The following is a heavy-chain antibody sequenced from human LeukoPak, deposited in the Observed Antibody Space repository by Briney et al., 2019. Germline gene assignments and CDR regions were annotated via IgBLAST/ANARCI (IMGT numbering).Heavy chain of an antibody. D-gene: IGHD3-10*02. Sequence: PGGSLRLSCAASGFTLSSYETNWVRQAPGKGLEWISYISSSGSIIHYADSVKGRFTIYRDNAKNSLDLQMNSLRAEDTAVYYCAELGITMIGGVWGKGTTVTISS. CDR3: AELGITMIGGV. CDR2: ISSSGSII. J-gene: IGHJ6*04. V-gene: IGHV3-48*03. CDR1: GFTLSSYE.